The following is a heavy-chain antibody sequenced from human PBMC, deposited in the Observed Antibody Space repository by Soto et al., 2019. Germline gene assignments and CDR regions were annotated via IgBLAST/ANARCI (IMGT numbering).Heavy chain of an antibody. J-gene: IGHJ4*02. CDR1: SAPVSSTTYT. Sequence: SETLSLTCTVSSAPVSSTTYTWGWIRQPPGKGLEWVASVYFGGRSYYNPSLNSRVTISVDTSKNQFSLKLSSVTAADTAVYYCARNEGYSYGYVYWGQGTLVTVSS. D-gene: IGHD5-18*01. V-gene: IGHV4-39*07. CDR3: ARNEGYSYGYVY. CDR2: VYFGGRS.